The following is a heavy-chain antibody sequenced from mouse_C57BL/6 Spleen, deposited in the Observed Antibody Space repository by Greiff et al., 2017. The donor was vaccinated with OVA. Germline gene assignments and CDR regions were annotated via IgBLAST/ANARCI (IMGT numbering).Heavy chain of an antibody. Sequence: VQLQQSGAELVKPGASVKMSCKASGYTFTSYWITWVKQRPGQGLEWIGDIYPGSGSTNYNEKFKSKATLTVDTSSSTAYMQLSSLTSEDSAVYYCAREGYGSSYVTMDYWGQGTSVTVSS. CDR1: GYTFTSYW. CDR2: IYPGSGST. J-gene: IGHJ4*01. D-gene: IGHD1-1*01. V-gene: IGHV1-55*01. CDR3: AREGYGSSYVTMDY.